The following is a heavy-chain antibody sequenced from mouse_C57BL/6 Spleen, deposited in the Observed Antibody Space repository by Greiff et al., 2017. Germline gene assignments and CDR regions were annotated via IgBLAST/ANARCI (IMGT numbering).Heavy chain of an antibody. CDR2: ISTYYGDA. Sequence: QVQLQQSGPELVRPGVSVKISCKGSGYTFTDYAMHWVKQSHAKSLEWIGVISTYYGDASYNQKFKDKATMTVDQSSSTAYMELARLTSEDSAVYYCARWDYLYYFGYWGQGTTLTVSS. D-gene: IGHD5-5*01. CDR1: GYTFTDYA. V-gene: IGHV1-67*01. CDR3: ARWDYLYYFGY. J-gene: IGHJ2*01.